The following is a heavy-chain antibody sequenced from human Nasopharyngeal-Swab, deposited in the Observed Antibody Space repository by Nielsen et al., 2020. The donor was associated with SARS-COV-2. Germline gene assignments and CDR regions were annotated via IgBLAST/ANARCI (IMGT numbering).Heavy chain of an antibody. J-gene: IGHJ6*03. V-gene: IGHV1-69*10. CDR3: ARGGWLRKDYYYSYYYMDV. D-gene: IGHD5-24*01. Sequence: SVKVSCKTSGGTFSSYGISWFRQAPGQGLEWMGGIIPILPITNYAQKFQDRVTITADRSTSTAYMELSSLRSEDTAAYYCARGGWLRKDYYYSYYYMDVWGKGTTVTVSS. CDR1: GGTFSSYG. CDR2: IIPILPIT.